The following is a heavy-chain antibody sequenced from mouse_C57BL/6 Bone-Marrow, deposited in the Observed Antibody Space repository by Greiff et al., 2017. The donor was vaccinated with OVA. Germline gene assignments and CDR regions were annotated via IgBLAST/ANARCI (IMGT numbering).Heavy chain of an antibody. Sequence: EVKVGGSGGGLVKPGGSLQLSFAASGFPFRDYGMPWVRPAPEKGLEWVAYISSGSSTIYYADTVKGRFTISRDNAKNTLFLQMTSLRSEDTAMYYCARNYYSYFDYWGQGTTLTVSS. CDR1: GFPFRDYG. CDR2: ISSGSSTI. D-gene: IGHD2-12*01. V-gene: IGHV5-17*01. J-gene: IGHJ2*01. CDR3: ARNYYSYFDY.